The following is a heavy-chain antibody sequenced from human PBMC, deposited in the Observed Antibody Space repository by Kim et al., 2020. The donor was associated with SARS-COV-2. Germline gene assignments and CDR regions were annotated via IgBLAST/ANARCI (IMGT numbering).Heavy chain of an antibody. J-gene: IGHJ4*02. CDR3: ARADYGGGFDY. Sequence: TYYNPTLKSRVTISVDRAKNQFSLKLSSLTAADTAVYYCARADYGGGFDYWGQGTLVTVSS. D-gene: IGHD4-17*01. CDR2: T. V-gene: IGHV4-30-2*01.